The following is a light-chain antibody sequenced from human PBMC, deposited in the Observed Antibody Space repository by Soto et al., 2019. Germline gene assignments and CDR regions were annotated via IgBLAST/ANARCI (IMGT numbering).Light chain of an antibody. CDR2: IAS. CDR3: QYLNSCPLT. CDR1: QGISNY. J-gene: IGKJ4*01. Sequence: IQLTQSPSSLSASVGDRVTITCRASQGISNYLAWYQQKPGKAPKLLIYIASTLQGGVPSRFSGSGSGTDVSLTISSLQPEDVSTYYCQYLNSCPLTFGGGTKVEIK. V-gene: IGKV1-9*01.